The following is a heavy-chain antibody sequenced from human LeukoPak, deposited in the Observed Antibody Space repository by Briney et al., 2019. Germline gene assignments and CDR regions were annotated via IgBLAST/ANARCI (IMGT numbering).Heavy chain of an antibody. D-gene: IGHD3-3*01. J-gene: IGHJ4*02. V-gene: IGHV3-48*03. CDR2: ISSSGLTK. CDR3: ARDLSPLSHDFWSADPV. CDR1: GFTFSSYE. Sequence: GGPLRLSCAASGFTFSSYEMNWVRQAPGKGLEWISYISSSGLTKYYADSVKGRFTISRDNAKTSLYLHMNSLRAEDTAVYYCARDLSPLSHDFWSADPVWGQGTLVTVSS.